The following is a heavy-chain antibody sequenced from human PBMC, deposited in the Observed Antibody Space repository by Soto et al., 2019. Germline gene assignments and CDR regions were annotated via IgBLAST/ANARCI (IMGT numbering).Heavy chain of an antibody. V-gene: IGHV1-69*06. J-gene: IGHJ6*02. CDR1: GGTFSSYA. D-gene: IGHD2-15*01. Sequence: QVQLVQSGAEVKTPGSSVKVSCKASGGTFSSYAISWVRQAPGQGLEWMGGIIPIFGTANSAQKFQGRVTITADKYTSTAYMELSSLRSEDKAVYYCAIYASVVVVAANHYYYGMAVCGQGTTGTVSS. CDR2: IIPIFGTA. CDR3: AIYASVVVVAANHYYYGMAV.